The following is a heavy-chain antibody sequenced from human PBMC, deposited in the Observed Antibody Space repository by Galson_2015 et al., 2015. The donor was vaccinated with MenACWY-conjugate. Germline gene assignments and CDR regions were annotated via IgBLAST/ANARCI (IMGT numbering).Heavy chain of an antibody. Sequence: QSGAEVKKPGESLKISCKASGYNFITYWIGWVRQVPGKGLERVGLISPIDSKTRYSPAFEGRVTISADNSITTAYLQWNSLQASDTAMYYCARHPPGGRGMDVWGQGTTVTVPS. CDR2: ISPIDSKT. D-gene: IGHD1-26*01. CDR3: ARHPPGGRGMDV. J-gene: IGHJ6*02. CDR1: GYNFITYW. V-gene: IGHV5-51*01.